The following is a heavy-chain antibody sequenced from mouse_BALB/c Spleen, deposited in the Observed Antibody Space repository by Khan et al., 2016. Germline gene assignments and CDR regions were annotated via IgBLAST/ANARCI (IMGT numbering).Heavy chain of an antibody. CDR2: ININTGEP. D-gene: IGHD1-3*01. CDR1: GYIFRNYG. J-gene: IGHJ2*01. Sequence: QIQLVQSGPELKKPGETVNISCKSSGYIFRNYGMNWVKQAPGQGLKWMGWININTGEPTYAEEFKGRFVFSLDSSASTAHLQINNLKNEDTATYFCARGGYNYHFDYWGQGTTLTVSS. V-gene: IGHV9-3*02. CDR3: ARGGYNYHFDY.